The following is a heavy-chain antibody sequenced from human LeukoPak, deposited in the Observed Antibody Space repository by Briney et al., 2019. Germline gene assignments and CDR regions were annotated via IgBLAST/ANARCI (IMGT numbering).Heavy chain of an antibody. CDR2: INPSGGST. V-gene: IGHV1-46*03. Sequence: ASVKVSCKASGYTLTSYYTHWVRQAPGQGLEWMVIINPSGGSTTYAQKFQGRVTMTRDTSTSTVYMELSSLRSEVPAVYYCARGEVVPAPRFGPWGQGTLVTVSS. CDR3: ARGEVVPAPRFGP. J-gene: IGHJ5*02. D-gene: IGHD2-2*01. CDR1: GYTLTSYY.